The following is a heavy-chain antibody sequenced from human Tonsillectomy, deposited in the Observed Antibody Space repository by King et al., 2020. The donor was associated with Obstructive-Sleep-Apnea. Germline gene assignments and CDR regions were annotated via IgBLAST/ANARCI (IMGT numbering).Heavy chain of an antibody. V-gene: IGHV3-11*01. CDR1: GFTFSDYY. CDR2: ISSSGSTI. Sequence: VQLVESGGGLVKPGGSLRLSCAASGFTFSDYYRSWIRQAPGKGLEWVSYISSSGSTIYYADSVKGRFTISRDNAKNSLYLQMNSLRAEDTAGYYCARNKEAYCSGGSCLGPYGPWGQGTLVTVSS. CDR3: ARNKEAYCSGGSCLGPYGP. D-gene: IGHD2-15*01. J-gene: IGHJ5*02.